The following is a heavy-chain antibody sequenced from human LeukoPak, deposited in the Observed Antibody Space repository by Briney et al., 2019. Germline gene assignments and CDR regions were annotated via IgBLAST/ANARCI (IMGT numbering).Heavy chain of an antibody. V-gene: IGHV4-34*01. D-gene: IGHD6-13*01. CDR3: ARGRSSTPYYYYYYMDV. J-gene: IGHJ6*03. Sequence: PSETLSLTCAVYGGSFSGYYWSWIRQPPGKGPEWIGEINHSGSTNYNPSLKSRVTISVDTSKNQFSLKLSSVTAADTAVYYCARGRSSTPYYYYYYMDVWGKGTTVTVSS. CDR2: INHSGST. CDR1: GGSFSGYY.